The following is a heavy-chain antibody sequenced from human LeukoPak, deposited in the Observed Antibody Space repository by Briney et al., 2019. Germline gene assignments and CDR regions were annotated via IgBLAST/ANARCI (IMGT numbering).Heavy chain of an antibody. Sequence: SETLSLTCTVSGGSISSSSYYWGWIRQPPGKGLEWIGSIYYSGSTYYNPSLKSRVTISVDTSKNQFSLKLSSVTAADTAVYYCARPASHCGGDCYNWWGQGTLVTVSS. V-gene: IGHV4-39*01. CDR3: ARPASHCGGDCYNW. CDR2: IYYSGST. CDR1: GGSISSSSYY. D-gene: IGHD2-21*01. J-gene: IGHJ4*02.